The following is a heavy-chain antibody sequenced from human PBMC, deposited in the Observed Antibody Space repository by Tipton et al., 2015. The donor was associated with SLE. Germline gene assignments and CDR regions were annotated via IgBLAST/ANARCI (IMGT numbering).Heavy chain of an antibody. CDR2: INHSGTS. V-gene: IGHV4-38-2*02. J-gene: IGHJ4*02. CDR1: GYSISSGYY. D-gene: IGHD3-9*01. Sequence: PGLVKPSETLSLTCTVSGYSISSGYYWGWIRQSTGQGLEWIASINHSGTSYYNPSLKTRVTISVDTSKNKFSLKLTSVAAADTAAYYCGRDRPTGYYDYWGQGIQVIVSS. CDR3: GRDRPTGYYDY.